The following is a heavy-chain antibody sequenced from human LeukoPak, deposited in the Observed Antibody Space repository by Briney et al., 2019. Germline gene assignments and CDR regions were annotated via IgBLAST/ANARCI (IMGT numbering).Heavy chain of an antibody. D-gene: IGHD3-10*01. J-gene: IGHJ5*02. CDR3: ARVVTYYYGSGSYYHNWFDP. V-gene: IGHV1-8*01. CDR2: MNPNTGNT. Sequence: ASEKVSCKASGYTFTSYDINWVRQATGQGLEWMGWMNPNTGNTGYAQKFQGRVTMTRNTSISTAYMELSSLRSEDTAVYYCARVVTYYYGSGSYYHNWFDPWGQGTLVTVSS. CDR1: GYTFTSYD.